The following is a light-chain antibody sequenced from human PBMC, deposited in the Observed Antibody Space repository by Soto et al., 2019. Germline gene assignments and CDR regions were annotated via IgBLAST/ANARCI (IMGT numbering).Light chain of an antibody. V-gene: IGLV2-11*01. Sequence: QSVLTPPRSVSGSPGQSVTISCTGTSSDVGGYNYVSWYQQHPGKAPKLMIYDVSTRPSGVPDRFSGSKSGNTASLTISGLQAEEEADYYCCSYAGSYTHVFGTGTKLTVL. J-gene: IGLJ1*01. CDR3: CSYAGSYTHV. CDR1: SSDVGGYNY. CDR2: DVS.